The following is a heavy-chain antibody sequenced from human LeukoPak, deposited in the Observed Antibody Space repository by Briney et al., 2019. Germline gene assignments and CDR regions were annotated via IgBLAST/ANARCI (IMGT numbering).Heavy chain of an antibody. CDR1: GGSISSYY. Sequence: SETLSLTCTVSGGSISSYYWSWIRQPPGKGLEWIGYIYYSGSTNYNPSLKSRVTMSVDTSKNQFSLKLSSVTAADTAVYYCARGEYYYGSGSYYWDYWGQGTLVTVSS. V-gene: IGHV4-59*01. CDR3: ARGEYYYGSGSYYWDY. J-gene: IGHJ4*02. CDR2: IYYSGST. D-gene: IGHD3-10*01.